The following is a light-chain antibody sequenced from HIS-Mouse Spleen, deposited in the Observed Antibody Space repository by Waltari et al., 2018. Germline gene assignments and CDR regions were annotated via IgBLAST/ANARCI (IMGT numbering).Light chain of an antibody. Sequence: QSALTQPASVSGSPGQSIPISCTGTSIAVGGYNYVSWYQQHPGKAPKLMIYDVSNRPSGVSNRFSGSKSGNTASLTISGLQAEDEADYYCSSYTSSSTYVFGTGTKVTVL. J-gene: IGLJ1*01. CDR1: SIAVGGYNY. CDR3: SSYTSSSTYV. CDR2: DVS. V-gene: IGLV2-14*03.